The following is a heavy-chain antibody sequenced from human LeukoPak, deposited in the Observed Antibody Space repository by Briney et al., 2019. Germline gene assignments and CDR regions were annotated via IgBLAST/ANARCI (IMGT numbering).Heavy chain of an antibody. CDR1: GGSISVTYY. CDR3: ARRWVYDKRAFDA. CDR2: IYYTGTT. Sequence: SSETLSLTCTVSGGSISVTYYWSWIRQPPGKGLEWIGYIYYTGTTDSNPSLKSRVTISLDTSKNQFSLKLSSVTAADTAVYYCARRWVYDKRAFDAWGQGTMVTVSS. D-gene: IGHD3-16*01. V-gene: IGHV4-59*08. J-gene: IGHJ3*01.